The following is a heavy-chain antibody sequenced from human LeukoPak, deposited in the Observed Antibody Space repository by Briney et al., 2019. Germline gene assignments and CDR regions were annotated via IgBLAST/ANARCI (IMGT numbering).Heavy chain of an antibody. V-gene: IGHV4-59*12. CDR3: ARASYYYDSEDFQH. CDR1: GGSISSYY. D-gene: IGHD3-22*01. Sequence: KSSETLSLTCTVSGGSISSYYWSWIRQPPGKGLEWIGYIYYSGSTYYNPSLKSRVTISVDTSKNQFSLKLSSVTAADTAVYYRARASYYYDSEDFQHWGQGTLVTVSS. J-gene: IGHJ1*01. CDR2: IYYSGST.